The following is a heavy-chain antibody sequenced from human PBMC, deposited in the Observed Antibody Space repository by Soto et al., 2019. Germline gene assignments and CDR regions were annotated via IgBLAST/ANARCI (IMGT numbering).Heavy chain of an antibody. CDR3: ASTNGPYYGAVHS. V-gene: IGHV4-59*08. Sequence: PSETLSLTCTVSGGSISSYYWSWIRQPPGKGLEWIGYLYDVVGTTYNPSLKSRVTMSADTSKNQFALTLTSVTAEDTAIYYCASTNGPYYGAVHSWGQGTLVTVSS. CDR2: LYDVVGT. J-gene: IGHJ5*02. D-gene: IGHD2-8*01. CDR1: GGSISSYY.